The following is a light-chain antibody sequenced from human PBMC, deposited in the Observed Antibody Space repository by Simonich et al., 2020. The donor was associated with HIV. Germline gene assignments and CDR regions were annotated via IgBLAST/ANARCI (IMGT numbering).Light chain of an antibody. CDR3: QQYGRSPNT. CDR1: QSVSSSY. CDR2: DAS. J-gene: IGKJ1*01. V-gene: IGKV3D-20*01. Sequence: EIVLTQSPGTLSLSPGERATLSCRASQSVSSSYLAWYQQKPGLAPRLLIYDASNRATGIPDRFSGSGSGTHFTLTISRLEPEDFAVYYCQQYGRSPNTFGQGTKVEIK.